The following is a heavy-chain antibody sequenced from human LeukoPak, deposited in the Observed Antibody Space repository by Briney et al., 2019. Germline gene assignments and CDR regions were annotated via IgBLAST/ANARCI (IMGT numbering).Heavy chain of an antibody. J-gene: IGHJ6*02. CDR1: GGSISSSNW. CDR3: ASSPRYCSGGSCYFGYYYYYGMDV. V-gene: IGHV4-4*02. CDR2: IYHSGST. Sequence: SETLSLTCAVSGGSISSSNWWSWVHQPPGKGLEWIGEIYHSGSTNYNPSLKSRVTISVDKSKNQFSLKLSSVTAADTAVYYCASSPRYCSGGSCYFGYYYYYGMDVWGQGTTVTVSS. D-gene: IGHD2-15*01.